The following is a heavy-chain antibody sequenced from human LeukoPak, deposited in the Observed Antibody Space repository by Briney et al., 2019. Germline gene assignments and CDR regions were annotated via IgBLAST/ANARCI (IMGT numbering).Heavy chain of an antibody. CDR2: IKPNSGGT. Sequence: GASVTVSCKASGYTFTGYYMHWVRQAPGQGLEWMGWIKPNSGGTNYAQKFQGRVTMTRDTSISTAYMELNRLRSDDTAVYYCARDVDGMDVWGQGTTVTVSS. V-gene: IGHV1-2*02. CDR1: GYTFTGYY. CDR3: ARDVDGMDV. J-gene: IGHJ6*02.